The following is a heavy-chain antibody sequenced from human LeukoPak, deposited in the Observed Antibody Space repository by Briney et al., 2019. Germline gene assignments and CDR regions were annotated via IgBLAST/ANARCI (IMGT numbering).Heavy chain of an antibody. CDR3: ARDNYYSIDV. J-gene: IGHJ6*02. Sequence: GGSLRLSCAASGPSFSTTWMHWVRQGPGKGLVWVARLNSDGRNIIYADSVKGRFTISRDNARNTLYLQMNSLRAEDTAVYYCARDNYYSIDVWGQGTTVIVSS. CDR2: LNSDGRNI. V-gene: IGHV3-74*01. CDR1: GPSFSTTW.